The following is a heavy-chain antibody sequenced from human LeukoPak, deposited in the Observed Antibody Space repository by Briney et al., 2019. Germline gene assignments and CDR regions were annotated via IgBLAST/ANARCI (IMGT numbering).Heavy chain of an antibody. V-gene: IGHV3-66*01. CDR2: IYSGGST. J-gene: IGHJ6*02. CDR3: AREDIDGMDV. D-gene: IGHD2-15*01. Sequence: GGSLRLSCAASGFTFSSYAMSWVRQAPGKGLEWVSVIYSGGSTYYADSVKGRFTISRDNSKNTLYLQMNSLRAEDTAVYYCAREDIDGMDVWGQGTTVTVSS. CDR1: GFTFSSYA.